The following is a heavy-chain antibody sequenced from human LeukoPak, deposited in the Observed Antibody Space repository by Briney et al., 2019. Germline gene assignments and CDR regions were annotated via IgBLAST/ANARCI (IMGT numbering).Heavy chain of an antibody. CDR3: ARQDIVVVVAATPKAAFDI. D-gene: IGHD2-15*01. V-gene: IGHV3-7*01. Sequence: GGSLRLSCAASGFTFSSYWMSWVRQAPGKGLEWVANIKQDGSEKYYVDSVKGRFTISRDNAKNSLYLQMNSLRAEDTAVYYCARQDIVVVVAATPKAAFDIWGQGTMVTVSS. J-gene: IGHJ3*02. CDR1: GFTFSSYW. CDR2: IKQDGSEK.